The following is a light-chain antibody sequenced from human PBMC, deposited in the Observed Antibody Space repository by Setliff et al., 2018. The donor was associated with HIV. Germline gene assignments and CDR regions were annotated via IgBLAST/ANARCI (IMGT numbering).Light chain of an antibody. CDR1: SSNIKNNF. J-gene: IGLJ1*01. CDR2: DNT. Sequence: QSVLTQPPSVSAAPGQKVTISCSGSSSNIKNNFVSWYQQLPGTAPKVLVYDNTKRPSGIPDRFSGSTSGTSATLGITGLQTGDEADYYCGTWDTSLNAYVFGTGTKVTV. V-gene: IGLV1-51*01. CDR3: GTWDTSLNAYV.